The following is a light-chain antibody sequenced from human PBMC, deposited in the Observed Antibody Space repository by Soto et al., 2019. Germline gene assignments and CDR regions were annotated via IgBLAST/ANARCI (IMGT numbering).Light chain of an antibody. Sequence: QIIQSPPSLAASEEDRDTTACRASQSISSYLNWYQQKPGKAPKLLIYAASSLQSGVPSRFSGSGSGTDFTLTISSLQPEDFATYYCQQSYSTPPTFGQGTKVDIK. CDR2: AAS. CDR3: QQSYSTPPT. V-gene: IGKV1-39*01. CDR1: QSISSY. J-gene: IGKJ1*01.